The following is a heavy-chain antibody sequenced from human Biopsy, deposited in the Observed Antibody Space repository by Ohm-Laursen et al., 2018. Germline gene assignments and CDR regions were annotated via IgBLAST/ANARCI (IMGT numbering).Heavy chain of an antibody. CDR3: AKRGVERGRPLAY. D-gene: IGHD1-1*01. V-gene: IGHV1-69*13. J-gene: IGHJ4*02. CDR1: GGTFSSFG. CDR2: INSMFGTT. Sequence: GASVKVSCKASGGTFSSFGISWVRQAPGQGLEWMGEINSMFGTTNYAQTFQGRVTITADESTSTAYTEVSSLRSEDTAVYYCAKRGVERGRPLAYWGQGTLVTVSS.